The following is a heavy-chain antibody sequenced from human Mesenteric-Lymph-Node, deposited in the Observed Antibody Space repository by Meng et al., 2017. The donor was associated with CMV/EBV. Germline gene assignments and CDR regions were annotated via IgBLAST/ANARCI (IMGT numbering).Heavy chain of an antibody. CDR1: GYSFTTYW. CDR2: IYPGDSDT. D-gene: IGHD6-13*01. CDR3: AGSYSSSWYYFDY. Sequence: GESLKISCKGFGYSFTTYWIGWVRQMPGKGLEWMGIIYPGDSDTRYSPSFQGRVTISADKSVNTAYLQWSSLKASDTAMYYCAGSYSSSWYYFDYWGQGTLVTVSS. J-gene: IGHJ4*02. V-gene: IGHV5-51*01.